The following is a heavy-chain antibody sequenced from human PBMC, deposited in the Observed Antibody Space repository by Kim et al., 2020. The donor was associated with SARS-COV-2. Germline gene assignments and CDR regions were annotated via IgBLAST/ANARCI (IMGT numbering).Heavy chain of an antibody. V-gene: IGHV4-59*01. CDR3: ARGYYYDSSGLDY. D-gene: IGHD3-22*01. J-gene: IGHJ4*02. Sequence: SETLSLTCTVSGGSISSYYWSWIRQPPGKGLEWIGYIYYSGSTNYNPSLKSRVTISVDTSKNQFSLKLSSVTAADTAVYYCARGYYYDSSGLDYWGQGTL. CDR1: GGSISSYY. CDR2: IYYSGST.